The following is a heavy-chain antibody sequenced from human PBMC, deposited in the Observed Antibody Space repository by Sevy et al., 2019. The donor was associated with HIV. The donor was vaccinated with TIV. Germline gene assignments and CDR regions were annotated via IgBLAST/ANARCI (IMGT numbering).Heavy chain of an antibody. CDR2: ISYDGSQK. CDR3: AKMQGGSYNYYGMDV. V-gene: IGHV3-30*18. J-gene: IGHJ6*02. Sequence: GGSLRLSCAASGFIFSTYGIHWVRQAPGKGLEWVAVISYDGSQKYYAHSVRGRFTISRDNSKNTLYLQMNSLRVEDTAIYYCAKMQGGSYNYYGMDVWGQGTTVTVSS. CDR1: GFIFSTYG. D-gene: IGHD1-26*01.